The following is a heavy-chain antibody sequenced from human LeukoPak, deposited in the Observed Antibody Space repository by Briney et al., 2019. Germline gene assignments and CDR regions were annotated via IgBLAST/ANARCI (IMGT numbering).Heavy chain of an antibody. D-gene: IGHD3-22*01. CDR2: SSSSGSTM. J-gene: IGHJ4*02. V-gene: IGHV3-11*01. CDR1: GFSLTDYY. CDR3: GIADSSNYGPPDY. Sequence: GGSLRLSCTTSGFSLTDYYMSWIRQAPAKGLEWVSYSSSSGSTMYYTESVKGRFTISRDSAKRTLYLQMNSPRVEDTAIYYCGIADSSNYGPPDYWGQGIPVTVSS.